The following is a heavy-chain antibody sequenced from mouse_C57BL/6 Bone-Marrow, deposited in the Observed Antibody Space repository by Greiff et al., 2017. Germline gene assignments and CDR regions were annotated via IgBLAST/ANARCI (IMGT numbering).Heavy chain of an antibody. V-gene: IGHV1-18*01. CDR2: INPNNGGT. J-gene: IGHJ2*01. Sequence: VQLQQSGPELVKPGASVKIPCKASGYTFTDYNMDWVKQNHGKSLEWIGDINPNNGGTIYNQKFKGKATLTVDKSSSTAYMELRSLTSEDTAVYYCARRNDYLDYWGQGTTLTVSS. CDR1: GYTFTDYN. CDR3: ARRNDYLDY. D-gene: IGHD2-3*01.